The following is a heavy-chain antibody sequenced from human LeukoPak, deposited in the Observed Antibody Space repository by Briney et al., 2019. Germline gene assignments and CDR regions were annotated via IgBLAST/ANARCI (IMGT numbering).Heavy chain of an antibody. V-gene: IGHV1-3*01. J-gene: IGHJ4*02. CDR1: RYTFTSYA. CDR3: ARAQKAVAGLGDLDY. CDR2: INAGNGNT. Sequence: GASVKVSCKASRYTFTSYAMHWVRQAPGQRLEWMGWINAGNGNTKYSQKFQGRVTITRDTSASTAYMELSSLGSEDTAVYYCARAQKAVAGLGDLDYWGQGTLVTVSS. D-gene: IGHD6-19*01.